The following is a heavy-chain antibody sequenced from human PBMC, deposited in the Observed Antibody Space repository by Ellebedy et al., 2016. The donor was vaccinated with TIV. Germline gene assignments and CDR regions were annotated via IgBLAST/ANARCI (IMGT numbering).Heavy chain of an antibody. CDR2: IASDGNNK. Sequence: GESLKISCAASGFSFSTHGIHWVRQAPGKGLEWVAFIASDGNNKFYADSVKGRFVISRDKSANMVSLQMNSLRPEDQTVYYCARDQTGYTYYFYYWGQGALVTVSS. V-gene: IGHV3-30*03. CDR1: GFSFSTHG. D-gene: IGHD3-9*01. J-gene: IGHJ4*02. CDR3: ARDQTGYTYYFYY.